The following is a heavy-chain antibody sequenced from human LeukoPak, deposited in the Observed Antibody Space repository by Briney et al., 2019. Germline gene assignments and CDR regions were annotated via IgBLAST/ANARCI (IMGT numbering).Heavy chain of an antibody. J-gene: IGHJ4*02. CDR3: ARLGSSWYDSFDD. Sequence: PGESLKISCKVSEYSFTSHWFGWVRQMPGKGLEWMGIIYPFDSDTRYSPSFEGQVTISADRSISTAYLQWSGLKASDTAIYYCARLGSSWYDSFDDWGQGTLVTVSS. CDR1: EYSFTSHW. V-gene: IGHV5-51*01. CDR2: IYPFDSDT. D-gene: IGHD6-13*01.